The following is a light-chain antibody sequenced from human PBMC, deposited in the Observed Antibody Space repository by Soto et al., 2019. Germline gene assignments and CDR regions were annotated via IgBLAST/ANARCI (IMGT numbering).Light chain of an antibody. CDR2: AAS. J-gene: IGKJ4*01. Sequence: DIQMTQSPSSVSASVVDRVTITCRASQGIGSWLAWFQQKPGEAPSLLIYAASSLHSGVPSRFSGSGSGTDFTLTITSLQPEDFATYYCQQGDSFPLTFGGGTKVEIK. V-gene: IGKV1-12*01. CDR1: QGIGSW. CDR3: QQGDSFPLT.